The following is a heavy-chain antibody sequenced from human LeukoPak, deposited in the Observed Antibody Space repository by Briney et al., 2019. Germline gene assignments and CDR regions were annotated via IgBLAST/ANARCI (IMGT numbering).Heavy chain of an antibody. J-gene: IGHJ5*02. Sequence: GGSLRLSCAASGFTFSGSAMHWVRQASGKGLEWVGRIRSKANSYATAYAASVKGRFTNSRDDSKNTTYLQMNSLKTEDTAVYYCTAGFRIAAAGTGGDWFDPWGQGTPVTVSS. CDR1: GFTFSGSA. D-gene: IGHD6-13*01. CDR2: IRSKANSYAT. CDR3: TAGFRIAAAGTGGDWFDP. V-gene: IGHV3-73*01.